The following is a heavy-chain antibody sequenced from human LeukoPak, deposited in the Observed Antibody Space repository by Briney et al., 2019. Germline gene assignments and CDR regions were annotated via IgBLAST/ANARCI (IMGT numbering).Heavy chain of an antibody. Sequence: ASVPVSCLSSGYTFTGYYMHWLRPAPGQGLEWMGWTNTNSGDTSYAQKFQGRVTMTRDTSISTAYMELSRLRSDDTAVFYCARGPRDTVDFDFWGQGTLVTVSS. J-gene: IGHJ4*02. CDR3: ARGPRDTVDFDF. CDR2: TNTNSGDT. CDR1: GYTFTGYY. D-gene: IGHD4-23*01. V-gene: IGHV1-2*02.